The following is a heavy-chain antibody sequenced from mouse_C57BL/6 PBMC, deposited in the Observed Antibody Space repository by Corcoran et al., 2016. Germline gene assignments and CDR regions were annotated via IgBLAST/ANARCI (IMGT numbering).Heavy chain of an antibody. J-gene: IGHJ4*01. Sequence: QVQLKQSGAELVRPGASVKLSCKASGYTFTDYYINWVKQRPGQGLEWIARIYPGSGNTYYNEKFKGKATLTAEKSSSTAYMQLSSLTSEDSAVYFCARYYSKNYYAMDYWGQGTSVTVSS. CDR1: GYTFTDYY. V-gene: IGHV1-76*01. CDR2: IYPGSGNT. CDR3: ARYYSKNYYAMDY. D-gene: IGHD2-5*01.